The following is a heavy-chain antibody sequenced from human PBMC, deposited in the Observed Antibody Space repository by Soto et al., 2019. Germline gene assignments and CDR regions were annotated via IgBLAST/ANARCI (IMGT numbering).Heavy chain of an antibody. J-gene: IGHJ4*02. CDR1: GGSISSYY. V-gene: IGHV4-59*01. CDR3: ARAGGSSGWYFY. CDR2: IYYSGYT. D-gene: IGHD6-19*01. Sequence: QVQLQESGPGLVKPSETLSLTCTVSGGSISSYYWSWIRQPPGKGLEWTGYIYYSGYTNYNPSLKSRVTMSVDTSKNQFSLRLSSVTAADTAVYYCARAGGSSGWYFYWGQGTLVTVSS.